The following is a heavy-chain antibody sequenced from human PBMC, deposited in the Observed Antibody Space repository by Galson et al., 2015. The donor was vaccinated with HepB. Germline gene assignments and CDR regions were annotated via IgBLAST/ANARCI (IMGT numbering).Heavy chain of an antibody. D-gene: IGHD5-18*01. J-gene: IGHJ4*02. V-gene: IGHV4-34*01. Sequence: LTCAVYGGSFSGYYWSWIRQPPGKGLEWIGEINHSGSTNYNPSLKSRVTISVDTSKNQFSLKLSSVTAADTAVYYCARGRLWLPFDYWGQGTLVTVSS. CDR3: ARGRLWLPFDY. CDR1: GGSFSGYY. CDR2: INHSGST.